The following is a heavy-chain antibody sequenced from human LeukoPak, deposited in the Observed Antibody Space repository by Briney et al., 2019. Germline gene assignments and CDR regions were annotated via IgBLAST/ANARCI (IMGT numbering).Heavy chain of an antibody. D-gene: IGHD2-2*01. CDR1: GFTFSSYW. CDR2: IRQDGSEK. V-gene: IGHV3-7*01. Sequence: GGSLRLSCAASGFTFSSYWMSWVRQAPGKGLEWVANIRQDGSEKYYVDSVKGRLTISRDNAKNSLYLQMNSLRAEDTAVYYCARDGGSAMPFDYWGQGTLVTVSS. CDR3: ARDGGSAMPFDY. J-gene: IGHJ4*02.